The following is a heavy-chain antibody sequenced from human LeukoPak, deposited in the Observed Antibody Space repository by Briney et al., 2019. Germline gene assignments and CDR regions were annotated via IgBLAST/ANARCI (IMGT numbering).Heavy chain of an antibody. CDR3: ARRAGGYSHPYDY. D-gene: IGHD4-23*01. V-gene: IGHV3-30*03. Sequence: GSLRLSCAASGFTFSSYGIHWVRQTPGKGLDWVAVISYDGSNKYYADSVKGRFTISRDNSKNTLYLQMNSLRAEDTAVYYCARRAGGYSHPYDYWGQGILVTVSS. J-gene: IGHJ4*02. CDR1: GFTFSSYG. CDR2: ISYDGSNK.